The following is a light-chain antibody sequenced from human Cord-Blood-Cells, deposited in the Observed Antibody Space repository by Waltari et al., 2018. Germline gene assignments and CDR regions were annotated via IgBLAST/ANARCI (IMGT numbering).Light chain of an antibody. CDR3: QQYNNWPPWT. J-gene: IGKJ1*01. CDR1: QSVSSN. V-gene: IGKV3-15*01. CDR2: GAS. Sequence: EIVMTQSPATLSVSPGERATLSCRASQSVSSNLAWYQQKPGQAPRPRIYGASTRATGIPARFRGSGSGTDFTLTISSLQSEDFAVYYCQQYNNWPPWTFGQGTKVEIK.